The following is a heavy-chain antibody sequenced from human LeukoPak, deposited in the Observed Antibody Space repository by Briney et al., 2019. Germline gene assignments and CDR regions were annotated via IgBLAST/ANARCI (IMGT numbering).Heavy chain of an antibody. CDR1: GFTSSDYY. D-gene: IGHD3-22*01. CDR3: ARVEYYYDSSGYFDY. Sequence: PGGSLRLSCAASGFTSSDYYMSWIRQAPGKGLEWVSYISSSGSTIYYADSVKGRFTISRDNAKNSLYLQMNSLRAEDTAVYYCARVEYYYDSSGYFDYWGQGTLVTVSS. V-gene: IGHV3-11*01. CDR2: ISSSGSTI. J-gene: IGHJ4*02.